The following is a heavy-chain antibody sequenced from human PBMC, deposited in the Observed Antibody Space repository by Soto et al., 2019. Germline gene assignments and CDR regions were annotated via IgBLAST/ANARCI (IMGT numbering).Heavy chain of an antibody. CDR1: GGTFSTYA. CDR2: IIPMFGTA. J-gene: IGHJ2*01. Sequence: QVQLVQSGTEVKKPGSSVKVSCKASGGTFSTYAINWVRQAPGQGLEWMGGIIPMFGTANYAQKFQGRVTITADESTGTAYMELRSLRFEATTVYDCAQTLGLAVAGPGRFDLWGRGTLVTVSS. V-gene: IGHV1-69*12. D-gene: IGHD6-19*01. CDR3: AQTLGLAVAGPGRFDL.